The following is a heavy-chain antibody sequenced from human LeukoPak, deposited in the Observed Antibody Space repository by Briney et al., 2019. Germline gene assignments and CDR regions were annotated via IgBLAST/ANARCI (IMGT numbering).Heavy chain of an antibody. CDR1: GFTVSSNY. CDR2: IYSGGST. CDR3: ARERRSALRGVIIGFDY. D-gene: IGHD3-10*01. Sequence: GGSLRLSCAASGFTVSSNYMSWVRQAPGKGLEWVSVIYSGGSTNYADSVKGRFTISRDNSKNTLYLQMTSLRAEDTAVYYCARERRSALRGVIIGFDYWGQGTLVTVSS. V-gene: IGHV3-53*01. J-gene: IGHJ4*02.